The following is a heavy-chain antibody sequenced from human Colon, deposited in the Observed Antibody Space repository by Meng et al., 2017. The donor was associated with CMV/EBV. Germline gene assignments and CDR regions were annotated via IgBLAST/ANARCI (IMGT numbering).Heavy chain of an antibody. J-gene: IGHJ4*02. CDR3: AKGTAATTVPDFDS. V-gene: IGHV3-43*01. CDR2: VSWDGGST. D-gene: IGHD4-17*01. Sequence: GESLKISCAASGFTFDDYTMNWVRHAPGKGLEWVALVSWDGGSTRYADSVRGRFTISRDNSNNLLVLQLNSLRSGDSALYYCAKGTAATTVPDFDSWGQGTLVTVSS. CDR1: GFTFDDYT.